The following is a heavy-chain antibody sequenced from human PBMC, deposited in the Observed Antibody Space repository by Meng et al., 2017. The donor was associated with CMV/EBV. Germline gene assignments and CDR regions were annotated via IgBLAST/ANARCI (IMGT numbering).Heavy chain of an antibody. CDR1: GFTVSSHY. D-gene: IGHD3-9*01. CDR3: ARLPEYGGYYDILTGYSRTTYGMDV. V-gene: IGHV3-53*01. Sequence: LSLTCAASGFTVSSHYMSWVRQAPGKGLEWVSVIYSGGSTYYADSVKGRFTISRDNSKNTLYLQMNSLRAEDTAVYYCARLPEYGGYYDILTGYSRTTYGMDVWGQGTTVTVSS. CDR2: IYSGGST. J-gene: IGHJ6*02.